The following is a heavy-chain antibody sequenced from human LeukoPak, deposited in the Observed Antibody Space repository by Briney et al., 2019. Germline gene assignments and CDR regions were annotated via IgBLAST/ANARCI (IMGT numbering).Heavy chain of an antibody. D-gene: IGHD3-22*01. CDR3: ARDPLYYYDSSGYPGFAD. CDR2: ISSSSSYI. CDR1: GFTFSSYA. Sequence: GGSLRLSCAASGFTFSSYAMSWVRQAPGKGLEWVSSISSSSSYIYYADSVKGRFTISRDNAKNSLYLQMNSLRAEDTAVYYCARDPLYYYDSSGYPGFADWGQGTLVTVSS. J-gene: IGHJ4*02. V-gene: IGHV3-21*01.